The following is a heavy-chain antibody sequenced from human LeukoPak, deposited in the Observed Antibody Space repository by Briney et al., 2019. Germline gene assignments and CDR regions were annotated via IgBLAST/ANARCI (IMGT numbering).Heavy chain of an antibody. CDR1: GFTFSSYA. Sequence: GGSLRLSCAASGFTFSSYAMHWVRQAPGKGLEWVAVLSYDGSNKYYADSVKGRFTISRDNSKNTLYLQMNSLRAEDTAVYYCARDSGIAAERYYYYMDVWGKGTTVTVSS. J-gene: IGHJ6*03. CDR3: ARDSGIAAERYYYYMDV. D-gene: IGHD6-13*01. CDR2: LSYDGSNK. V-gene: IGHV3-30*04.